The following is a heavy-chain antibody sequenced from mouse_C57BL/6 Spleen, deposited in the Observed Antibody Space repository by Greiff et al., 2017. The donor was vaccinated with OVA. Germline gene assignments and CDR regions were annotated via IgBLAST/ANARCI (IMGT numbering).Heavy chain of an antibody. CDR3: ARFWYDYWYFDV. Sequence: VQLKQSGPSLVRPSQTLSLTCTVTGFSINSDCYWIWIRQFPGNKLEYIGYTFYSGITYYNPSLESRTYITRDTSKNQFSLKLSSVTTEDTATYYCARFWYDYWYFDVWGTGTTVTVSS. CDR1: GFSINSDCY. J-gene: IGHJ1*03. CDR2: TFYSGIT. V-gene: IGHV3-3*01. D-gene: IGHD2-3*01.